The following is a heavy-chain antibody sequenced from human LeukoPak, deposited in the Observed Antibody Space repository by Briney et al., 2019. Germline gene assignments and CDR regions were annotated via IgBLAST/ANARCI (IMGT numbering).Heavy chain of an antibody. D-gene: IGHD3-22*01. CDR2: IYYGGTT. J-gene: IGHJ4*02. Sequence: SETLSLTCSVSGGSIRSSGYFWGWIRQPPGKALEWIGSIYYGGTTYYNPSLKSRVTISVDTSKKQFSLKLSSVTAADTAFYYCARQRDYYDSSGQSDFDSWGQGALVTVSS. V-gene: IGHV4-39*01. CDR3: ARQRDYYDSSGQSDFDS. CDR1: GGSIRSSGYF.